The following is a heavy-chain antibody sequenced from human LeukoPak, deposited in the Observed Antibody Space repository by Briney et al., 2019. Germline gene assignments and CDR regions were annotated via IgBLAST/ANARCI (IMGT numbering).Heavy chain of an antibody. V-gene: IGHV3-23*01. J-gene: IGHJ4*02. D-gene: IGHD1-26*01. CDR3: AKEVVVVEWELPASH. Sequence: GWSLRLSCAASGFTFISYAMRWVRPPPGRGLEGVSAINGSGGSTYYADSVQDRFTISSDNSKNTLYLQMNSLRAEDTVVYYCAKEVVVVEWELPASHWGQGTLVTVSS. CDR1: GFTFISYA. CDR2: INGSGGST.